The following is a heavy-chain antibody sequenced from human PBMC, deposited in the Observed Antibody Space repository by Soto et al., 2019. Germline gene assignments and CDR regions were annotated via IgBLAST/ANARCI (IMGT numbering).Heavy chain of an antibody. Sequence: QVQLVQSGAEVKRAGASVKVSCKASGYTFSSYGLSWVRQAPGQGLEWMGWISDYNGNTHYAQKFHGSVIMTTDTSTRTAYMELRSLRSDDTAVYFCAREGYYSGSGTYSPPRYYGMDVWGQGTTVTVSS. CDR3: AREGYYSGSGTYSPPRYYGMDV. CDR2: ISDYNGNT. V-gene: IGHV1-18*01. CDR1: GYTFSSYG. J-gene: IGHJ6*02. D-gene: IGHD3-10*01.